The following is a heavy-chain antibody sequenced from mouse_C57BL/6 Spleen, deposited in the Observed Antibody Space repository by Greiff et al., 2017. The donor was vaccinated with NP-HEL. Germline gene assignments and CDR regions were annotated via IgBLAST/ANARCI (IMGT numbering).Heavy chain of an antibody. J-gene: IGHJ1*03. CDR2: IHPNSGST. V-gene: IGHV1-64*01. D-gene: IGHD1-1*01. CDR3: ASPIYYGSSHWYFDV. Sequence: QVQLQQPGAELVKPGASVKLSCKASGYTFTSYWMHWVKQRPGQGLEWIGMIHPNSGSTNYNEKFKSKATLTVDKSSSTAYMQLSSLTSEDSAVYYCASPIYYGSSHWYFDVWGTGTTVTVSS. CDR1: GYTFTSYW.